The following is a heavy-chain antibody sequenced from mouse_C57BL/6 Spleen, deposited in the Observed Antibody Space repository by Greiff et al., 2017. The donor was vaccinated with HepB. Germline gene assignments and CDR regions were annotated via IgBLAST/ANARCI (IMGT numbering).Heavy chain of an antibody. CDR3: AREDYPFAY. D-gene: IGHD2-4*01. J-gene: IGHJ3*01. CDR1: GFTFSDYG. CDR2: ISSGSSTI. Sequence: EVKLVESGGGLVKPGGSLKLSCAASGFTFSDYGMHWVRQAPEKGLEWVAYISSGSSTIYYADTVKGRFTISRDNAKNTLFLQMTSLRSEDTAMYYCAREDYPFAYWGQGTLVTVSA. V-gene: IGHV5-17*01.